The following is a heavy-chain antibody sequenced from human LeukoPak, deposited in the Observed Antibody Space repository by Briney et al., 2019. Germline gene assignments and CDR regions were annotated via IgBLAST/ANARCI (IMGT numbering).Heavy chain of an antibody. Sequence: RASVKVSCKASGYTFTGYYMHWVRQAPGQGLEWMGWMNPNSGNTGYAQKFQGRVTITRDTSASTAYMELSSLRSEDTAVYYCARERAAADTWGYFDYWGQGTLVTVSS. CDR2: MNPNSGNT. J-gene: IGHJ4*02. CDR3: ARERAAADTWGYFDY. V-gene: IGHV1-8*03. D-gene: IGHD6-13*01. CDR1: GYTFTGYY.